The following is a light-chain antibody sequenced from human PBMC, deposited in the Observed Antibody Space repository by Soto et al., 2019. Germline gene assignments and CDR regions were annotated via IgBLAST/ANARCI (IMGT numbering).Light chain of an antibody. J-gene: IGKJ4*01. Sequence: EIVLTQSPATLSLSPGERATLSCRASQSVSSYLAWYQQKPGQAPRLLIYDASNRATGIPTRVSGSGSGTDFTLTISRLEPEDFAVYYCQQRSNWLTFGGGTKVEIK. CDR2: DAS. CDR3: QQRSNWLT. CDR1: QSVSSY. V-gene: IGKV3-11*01.